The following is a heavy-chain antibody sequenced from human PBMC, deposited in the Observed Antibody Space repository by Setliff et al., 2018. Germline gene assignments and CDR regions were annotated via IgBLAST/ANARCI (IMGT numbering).Heavy chain of an antibody. CDR3: ARSEICHSTHCSPYDY. CDR1: GFTFSNYW. Sequence: PGGSLRLSCAASGFTFSNYWMTWVRQAPGKGLEWVANIKQDSTEKYYVDSVRGRLTISRDDSKNTLYLQMNSLRAEDTAVYYCARSEICHSTHCSPYDYWGQGTPVTVSS. D-gene: IGHD2-2*01. V-gene: IGHV3-7*01. J-gene: IGHJ4*02. CDR2: IKQDSTEK.